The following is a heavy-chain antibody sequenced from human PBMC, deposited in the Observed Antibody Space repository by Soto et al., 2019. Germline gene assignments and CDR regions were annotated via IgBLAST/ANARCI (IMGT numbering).Heavy chain of an antibody. CDR2: ISNSGST. J-gene: IGHJ4*02. Sequence: PSETLSLTCTVSGGSISGYYWSWIRQPPGKGLEWIAYISNSGSTNYNPSLKSRVTISVDTSKNQFSLKVNSVTAADTAVYYCARVSLADYGITWGQGTLVTVSS. V-gene: IGHV4-59*08. CDR3: ARVSLADYGIT. D-gene: IGHD4-17*01. CDR1: GGSISGYY.